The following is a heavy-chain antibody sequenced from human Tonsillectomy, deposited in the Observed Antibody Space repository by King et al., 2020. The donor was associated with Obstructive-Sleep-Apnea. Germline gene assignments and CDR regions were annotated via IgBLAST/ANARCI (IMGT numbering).Heavy chain of an antibody. CDR2: ISHDGSNE. V-gene: IGHV3-30*04. CDR1: GFTFSSFS. D-gene: IGHD2-15*01. Sequence: VQLVQSGGGVVRPGRSLRLSCAASGFTFSSFSFHWVRQAPGKGLEWVAVISHDGSNEYFADSVKGRFTISRDNSKNQVHLEINSLRPEDTGVYYCARGFCSGGHCFSGGDYWGQGTLVTVSS. CDR3: ARGFCSGGHCFSGGDY. J-gene: IGHJ4*02.